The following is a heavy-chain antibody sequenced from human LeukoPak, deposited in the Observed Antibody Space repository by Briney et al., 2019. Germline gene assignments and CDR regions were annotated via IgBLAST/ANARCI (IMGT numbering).Heavy chain of an antibody. V-gene: IGHV4-38-2*01. CDR3: ARVNSYYYMDV. Sequence: SETLSLTCAVSGYSISSCYYWGWIRQPPGKGLEWIGSIYHSGSTYYNPSLKSRVTISVDTSKNQFSLKLSSVTAADTAVYYCARVNSYYYMDVWGKGTTVTVSS. J-gene: IGHJ6*03. CDR2: IYHSGST. CDR1: GYSISSCYY.